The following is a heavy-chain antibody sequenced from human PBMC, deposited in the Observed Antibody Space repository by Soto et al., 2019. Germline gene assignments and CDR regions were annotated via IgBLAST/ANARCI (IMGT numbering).Heavy chain of an antibody. CDR2: IYYSGST. Sequence: QVQLQESGPGLVKPSETLSLTCTVSGGSISSYYWSWIRQLPGKGLEWIGYIYYSGSTNYNPSLKSRVTISVDTSKNQFSLKLSSVTAADTAVYYCARVRGYSGYDYWFDPWGQGTLVTVSS. V-gene: IGHV4-59*01. J-gene: IGHJ5*02. CDR1: GGSISSYY. D-gene: IGHD5-12*01. CDR3: ARVRGYSGYDYWFDP.